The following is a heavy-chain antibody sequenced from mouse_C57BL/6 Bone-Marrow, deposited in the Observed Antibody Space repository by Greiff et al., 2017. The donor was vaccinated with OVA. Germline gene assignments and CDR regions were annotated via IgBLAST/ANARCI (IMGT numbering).Heavy chain of an antibody. CDR3: ARTQTDWDPFAY. V-gene: IGHV5-17*01. J-gene: IGHJ3*01. CDR2: ISSGSSTI. Sequence: EVQVVESGGGLVKPGGSLKLSCAASGFTFSDYGMHWVRQAPEKGLEWVAYISSGSSTIYYADTVKGRFTISRDNAKNTLFLQMTSLRSEDTAMYYCARTQTDWDPFAYWGQGTLVTVSA. D-gene: IGHD4-1*01. CDR1: GFTFSDYG.